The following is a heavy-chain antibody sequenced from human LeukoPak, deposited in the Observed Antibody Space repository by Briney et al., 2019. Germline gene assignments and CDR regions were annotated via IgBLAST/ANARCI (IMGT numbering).Heavy chain of an antibody. J-gene: IGHJ4*02. CDR3: AKPLVGAPYHLDF. V-gene: IGHV3-30*18. CDR1: GFTFSSSG. CDR2: ISYDGSKK. Sequence: GGSLRLSCVASGFTFSSSGIHWVRQAPGKGLEWLAVISYDGSKKYYADSVKGRFTISRDNSKNTLSLQMNSLRAEDTGVYYCAKPLVGAPYHLDFWGQGTRVTVSS. D-gene: IGHD1-26*01.